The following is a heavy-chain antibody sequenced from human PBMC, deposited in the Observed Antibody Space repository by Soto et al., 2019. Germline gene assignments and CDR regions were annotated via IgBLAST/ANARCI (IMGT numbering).Heavy chain of an antibody. CDR2: IYPGDSNT. Sequence: GESLKISCKGSGYSFTSYWIGWVRQMPGKGLEWMGIIYPGDSNTRYSPSLQGQVTISVDKSISTAYLQWSSLKATDTAMYYCARLVYGDYLGMDVWGQGTTVTVS. CDR3: ARLVYGDYLGMDV. V-gene: IGHV5-51*01. D-gene: IGHD4-17*01. J-gene: IGHJ6*02. CDR1: GYSFTSYW.